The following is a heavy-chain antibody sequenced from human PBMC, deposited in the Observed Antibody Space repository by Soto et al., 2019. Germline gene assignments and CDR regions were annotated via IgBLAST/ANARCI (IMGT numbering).Heavy chain of an antibody. V-gene: IGHV4-61*01. CDR2: MHYSGST. CDR3: AREPLAHSYFDL. Sequence: PSEILALTCTVSGCSVTSTSYYWSWIRQPPGKGLEWIGYMHYSGSTNYNPSLKSRVTMSMDTSKNQFSLKLTSVTAADTAVYFCAREPLAHSYFDLWGQGTLVTVSS. CDR1: GCSVTSTSYY. J-gene: IGHJ4*02.